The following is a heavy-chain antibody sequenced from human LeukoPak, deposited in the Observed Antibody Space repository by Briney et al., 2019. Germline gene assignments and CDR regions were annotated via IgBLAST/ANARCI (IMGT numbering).Heavy chain of an antibody. CDR3: AIAAGWEQAY. J-gene: IGHJ4*02. V-gene: IGHV3-7*01. Sequence: PGGSLRLSCAASGFTFCSYWPSWVRAAPGAGREWVANIKEDGSARHYVDSVKGRFTISRDNAKKSLYLQMSSLRAEDTAVYYCAIAAGWEQAYWGQGTLVTVSS. CDR1: GFTFCSYW. D-gene: IGHD1-26*01. CDR2: IKEDGSAR.